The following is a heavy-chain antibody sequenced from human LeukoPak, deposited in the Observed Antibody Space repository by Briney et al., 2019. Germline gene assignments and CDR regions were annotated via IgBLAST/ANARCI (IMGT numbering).Heavy chain of an antibody. CDR3: ARGFPPGSGSRGSHAFDV. V-gene: IGHV4-34*01. CDR1: EMSFIAYY. D-gene: IGHD6-19*01. Sequence: PSETVPLTCAVSEMSFIAYYWNWIRQSPGKGLEWIGEINYGGSTKYTPSLEGRGTILIDTSKNQFSLKLTSVTAADTAVYYCARGFPPGSGSRGSHAFDVWGQGTMVTVSS. CDR2: INYGGST. J-gene: IGHJ3*01.